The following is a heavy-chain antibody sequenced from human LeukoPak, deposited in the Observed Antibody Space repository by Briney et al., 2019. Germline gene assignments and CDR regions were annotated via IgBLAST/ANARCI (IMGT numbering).Heavy chain of an antibody. V-gene: IGHV3-30-3*01. CDR3: ARELEAEEEGLST. J-gene: IGHJ5*02. CDR2: ISYDGYKK. Sequence: GGSLRLSCAASGFTFSDYSMHWVRQAPGKGLEWVTIISYDGYKKYYADSVKGRFTISRDNSKNMLYLQMNSLRPEDTAVYYGARELEAEEEGLSTWGQGTLVTVSS. D-gene: IGHD6-19*01. CDR1: GFTFSDYS.